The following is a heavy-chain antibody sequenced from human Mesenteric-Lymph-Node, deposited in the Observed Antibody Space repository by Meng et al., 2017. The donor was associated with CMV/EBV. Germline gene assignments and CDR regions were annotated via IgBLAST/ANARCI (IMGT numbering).Heavy chain of an antibody. CDR2: INHSGST. V-gene: IGHV4-34*01. CDR3: ARGSSYDILTGYFDY. Sequence: VQLRQLGAVLLKPSEPLSVTCAVYGGSFSGYYWNWIRQSPEKGLEWIGEINHSGSTTYNPSFTSRIIISVDTSTNQISLNMSSVTAADTAVYYCARGSSYDILTGYFDYWGQGALVTVSS. CDR1: GGSFSGYY. J-gene: IGHJ4*02. D-gene: IGHD3-9*01.